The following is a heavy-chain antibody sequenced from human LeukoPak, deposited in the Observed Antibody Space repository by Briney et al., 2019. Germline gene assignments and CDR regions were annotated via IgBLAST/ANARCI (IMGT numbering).Heavy chain of an antibody. CDR3: VSFYETY. D-gene: IGHD2-2*01. J-gene: IGHJ4*02. V-gene: IGHV3-74*01. Sequence: GGSLRLSCAASGNYWMHWVRQAPGKGLVWVSHINGDGSWTTYAHSVKGRFTISKDNAKNTVYLQMNNLRAEDTAVYYCVSFYETYWGRGTLVTVSS. CDR1: GNYW. CDR2: INGDGSWT.